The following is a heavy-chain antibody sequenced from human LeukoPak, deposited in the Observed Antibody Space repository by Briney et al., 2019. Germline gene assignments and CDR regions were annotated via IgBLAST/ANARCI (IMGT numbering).Heavy chain of an antibody. J-gene: IGHJ4*02. CDR2: IYYSGST. CDR3: ARGPSDYGDYEFDY. V-gene: IGHV4-59*01. D-gene: IGHD4-17*01. Sequence: PSETLSLTCTVSGGSISSYYWSWIRQPPGKGLEWIWYIYYSGSTNYNPSLKSRVTISVDTSKNQFSLKLSSVTAADTAVYYCARGPSDYGDYEFDYWGQGTLVTVSS. CDR1: GGSISSYY.